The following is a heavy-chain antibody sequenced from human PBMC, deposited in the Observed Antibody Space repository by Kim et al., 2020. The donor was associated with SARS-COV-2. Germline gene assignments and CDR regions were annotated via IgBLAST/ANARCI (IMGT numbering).Heavy chain of an antibody. V-gene: IGHV4-34*01. CDR2: IDHSGST. J-gene: IGHJ4*02. CDR3: ARGRYCSSTNCSYFDY. D-gene: IGHD2-2*01. CDR1: GGSFSGYY. Sequence: SETLSLTCAVYGGSFSGYYWSWIRQPPGKGLEWIGEIDHSGSTNYNPSLKSQVTISVDTSKNQFSLKLSSVTAADTAVYYCARGRYCSSTNCSYFDYWGQGTPVTVSS.